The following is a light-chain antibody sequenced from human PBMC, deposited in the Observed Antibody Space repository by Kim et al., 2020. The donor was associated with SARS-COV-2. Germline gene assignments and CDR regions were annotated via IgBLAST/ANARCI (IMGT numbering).Light chain of an antibody. CDR1: QGISSY. Sequence: AIRMTQSPSSFSASTGDRVTITCRASQGISSYLAWYQQKPGKAPKLLIYAASTLQSGVPSRFSGSGSGTDFTLTISCLQSEDFATYYCQQYYSYPPFTFGGGTKVDIK. V-gene: IGKV1-8*01. CDR3: QQYYSYPPFT. CDR2: AAS. J-gene: IGKJ4*01.